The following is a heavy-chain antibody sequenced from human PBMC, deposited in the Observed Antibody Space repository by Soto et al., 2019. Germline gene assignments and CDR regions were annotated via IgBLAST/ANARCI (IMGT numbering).Heavy chain of an antibody. CDR2: ISYDGSNK. D-gene: IGHD4-17*01. V-gene: IGHV3-30*03. J-gene: IGHJ3*02. CDR1: GFTFSSYG. Sequence: PGGSLRLSCAASGFTFSSYGMHWVRQAPGKGLEWVAVISYDGSNKYYADSVKGRLTISRDNSKNTLYLQMNSLRAEDTAVYYCARENYGDSNEDAFDIWGQGTMVTVSS. CDR3: ARENYGDSNEDAFDI.